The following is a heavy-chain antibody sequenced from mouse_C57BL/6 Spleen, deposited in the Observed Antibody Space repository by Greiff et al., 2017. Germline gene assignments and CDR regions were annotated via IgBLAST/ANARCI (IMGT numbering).Heavy chain of an antibody. D-gene: IGHD1-1*02. CDR1: GFTFSSYA. CDR2: ISDGGSYT. V-gene: IGHV5-4*03. CDR3: ARGSYPDY. Sequence: EVKVVESGGGLVKPGGSLKLSCAASGFTFSSYAMSWVRQTPEKRLEWVATISDGGSYTYYPDNVKGCFTISRDNAKNNLYLQMRHLKSEDTAMYYCARGSYPDYWGQGTTLTVSS. J-gene: IGHJ2*01.